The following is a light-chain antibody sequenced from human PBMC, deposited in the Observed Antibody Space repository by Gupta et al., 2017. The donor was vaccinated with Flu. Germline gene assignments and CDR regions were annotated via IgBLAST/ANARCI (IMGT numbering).Light chain of an antibody. CDR2: STS. Sequence: QTVLSQEPSLTLSPGGSVPPTRAPTTGAVTSGYYQQWFQQKPGQAPRALIYSTSNKRSWTPARFSGSLRGGKAALTLSGVQPEDEAEDYGLLYYGGAQLGVVGGATKLTGL. CDR1: TGAVTSGYY. V-gene: IGLV7-43*01. CDR3: LLYYGGAQLGV. J-gene: IGLJ3*02.